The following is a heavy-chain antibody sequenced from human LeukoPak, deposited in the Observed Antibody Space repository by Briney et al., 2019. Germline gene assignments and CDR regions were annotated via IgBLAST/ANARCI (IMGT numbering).Heavy chain of an antibody. J-gene: IGHJ4*02. V-gene: IGHV3-48*03. Sequence: PGGPLRLFCRASGFTLKSYEMNGARQAPGKGVEGVSYISGSGNAIYYADSDTGPVTVSLANAKNSLYLQMNSLRAEDTAVYYCASFAAAVAGAGFDSWGQGTLVTVSS. CDR1: GFTLKSYE. D-gene: IGHD6-19*01. CDR3: ASFAAAVAGAGFDS. CDR2: ISGSGNAI.